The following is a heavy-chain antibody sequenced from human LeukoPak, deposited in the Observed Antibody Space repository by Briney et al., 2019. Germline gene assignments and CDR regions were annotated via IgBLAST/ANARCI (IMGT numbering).Heavy chain of an antibody. J-gene: IGHJ3*02. CDR1: GFTFSTSW. Sequence: GGSLRLSCAASGFTFSTSWMSWVRQVPGKGLEWVAVISYDGSNKYYADSVKGRFTISRDNSKNTLYLQMNSLRAEDTAVYYCARAGTKDAFDIWGQGTMVTVSS. V-gene: IGHV3-30*03. D-gene: IGHD1-7*01. CDR3: ARAGTKDAFDI. CDR2: ISYDGSNK.